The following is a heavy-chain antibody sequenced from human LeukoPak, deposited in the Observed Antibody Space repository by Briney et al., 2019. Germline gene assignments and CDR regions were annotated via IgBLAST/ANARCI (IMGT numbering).Heavy chain of an antibody. Sequence: PGGSLRLSCAASGFTFSSYAMSWVRQAPGKGLEWVSAISGSGGSTYYADSVKGRFTISRDNSKNTLYLQMNSLRAEDTAVYYRAKDLGRIQTYGMDVWGQGTTVTVSS. CDR1: GFTFSSYA. J-gene: IGHJ6*02. V-gene: IGHV3-23*01. CDR3: AKDLGRIQTYGMDV. CDR2: ISGSGGST.